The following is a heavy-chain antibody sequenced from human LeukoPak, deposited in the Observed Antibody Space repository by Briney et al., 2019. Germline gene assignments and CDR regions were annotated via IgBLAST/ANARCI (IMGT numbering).Heavy chain of an antibody. V-gene: IGHV4-34*01. CDR2: INHSGTT. Sequence: PSETLSLTCAVYGGSFSSYYRSWIRQSPGKGLEWIGEINHSGTTKYNPSLKSRVTISVDTPQNQFSLRLSSVTAADTAVYYCTRNNWFDPWGQGTLVTVSS. J-gene: IGHJ5*02. CDR1: GGSFSSYY. CDR3: TRNNWFDP.